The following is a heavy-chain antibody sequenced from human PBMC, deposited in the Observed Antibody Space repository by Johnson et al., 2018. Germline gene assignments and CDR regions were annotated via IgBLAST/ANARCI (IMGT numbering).Heavy chain of an antibody. Sequence: QVQLQESGGGVVQPGRSLRLSCAASALTLSDYAMHWVRQAPGKGLDWMAVISYDGSSRYYADSVRGRFTISRDNSKNTLYLQMNSLRTEDSAIYYCATDTQLEPTYAFDIWGQGTMVTVSS. J-gene: IGHJ3*02. CDR3: ATDTQLEPTYAFDI. D-gene: IGHD1-1*01. CDR2: ISYDGSSR. V-gene: IGHV3-30-3*01. CDR1: ALTLSDYA.